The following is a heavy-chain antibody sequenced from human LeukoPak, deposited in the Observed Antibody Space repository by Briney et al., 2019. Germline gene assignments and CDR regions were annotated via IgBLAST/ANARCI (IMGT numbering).Heavy chain of an antibody. J-gene: IGHJ4*02. CDR1: GGSISSSSYY. V-gene: IGHV4-39*07. CDR2: IYYSGST. D-gene: IGHD2-15*01. CDR3: AVEEDIVVVVAARDY. Sequence: SETLSLACTVSGGSISSSSYYWGWIRQPPGKGLEWIVSIYYSGSTYYNPSLKSRVTISVDTSKNQFSLKLSSVTAADTAVYYCAVEEDIVVVVAARDYWGQGTLVTVSS.